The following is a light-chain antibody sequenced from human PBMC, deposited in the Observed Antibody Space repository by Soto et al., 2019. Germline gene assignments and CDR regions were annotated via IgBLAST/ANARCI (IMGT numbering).Light chain of an antibody. CDR3: HQYDSLYT. Sequence: EIVLTQSPGTLSLSPGERATLSCRASQSVSSNYLGWYQQKPRQAPRLLIYGASSRATGIPDRFSGSGSATDFTLTISRLEPEDFAVYYCHQYDSLYTFGQGTKVEIK. CDR1: QSVSSNY. J-gene: IGKJ2*01. CDR2: GAS. V-gene: IGKV3-20*01.